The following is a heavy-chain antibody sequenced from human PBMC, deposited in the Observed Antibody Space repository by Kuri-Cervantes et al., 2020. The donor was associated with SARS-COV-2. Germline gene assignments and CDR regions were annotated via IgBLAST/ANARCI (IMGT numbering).Heavy chain of an antibody. CDR3: ARDRPTRVVLGNAFDI. Sequence: GSLRLSCAAYGFTFSSYSMNWVRQAPGKGLEWVSSISSSSSYIYYADSVKGRFTISRDNAKNSLYLQMNSLRAEDTAVYYCARDRPTRVVLGNAFDIWGQGTMVTVSS. CDR1: GFTFSSYS. D-gene: IGHD2-2*01. CDR2: ISSSSSYI. V-gene: IGHV3-21*01. J-gene: IGHJ3*02.